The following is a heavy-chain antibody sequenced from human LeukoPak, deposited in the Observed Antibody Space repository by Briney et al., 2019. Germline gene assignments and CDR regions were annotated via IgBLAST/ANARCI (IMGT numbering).Heavy chain of an antibody. D-gene: IGHD1-26*01. Sequence: SETLSLTCTVSGGSISSGDYYWSWIRQPPGKGLEWIGYIYYSGSTNYNPSLKSRVTISVDTSKNQFSLKLSSVTAADTAVYYCARRVGATAWYFDLWGRGTLVTASS. V-gene: IGHV4-61*08. J-gene: IGHJ2*01. CDR1: GGSISSGDYY. CDR3: ARRVGATAWYFDL. CDR2: IYYSGST.